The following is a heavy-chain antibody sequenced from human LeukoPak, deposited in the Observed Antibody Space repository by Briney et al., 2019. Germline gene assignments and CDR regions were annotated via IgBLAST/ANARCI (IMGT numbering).Heavy chain of an antibody. CDR3: ARGDQQWLGVSPFDP. D-gene: IGHD6-19*01. Sequence: GGSLRLSCAASGFTFSSYAMHWVRQAPGKGLEWVAVISYDGSNKYYADSVKGRFTISRDNSKNTLYLQMNSLRAEDTAVYYCARGDQQWLGVSPFDPWGQGTLVTVSS. J-gene: IGHJ5*02. CDR1: GFTFSSYA. V-gene: IGHV3-30-3*01. CDR2: ISYDGSNK.